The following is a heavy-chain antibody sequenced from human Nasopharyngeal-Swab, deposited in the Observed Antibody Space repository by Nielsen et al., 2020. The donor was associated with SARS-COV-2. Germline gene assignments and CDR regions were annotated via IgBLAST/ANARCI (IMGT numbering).Heavy chain of an antibody. CDR3: ASLNTAMVSGMDV. CDR1: GFTFDDYA. V-gene: IGHV3-9*01. Sequence: SLKISCAASGFTFDDYAMHWVRQAPGKGLERVSGISWNSGSIGYADSVKGRFTISRDNAKNSLYLQMNSLRAEDTALYYCASLNTAMVSGMDVWGQGTTVTVSS. J-gene: IGHJ6*02. CDR2: ISWNSGSI. D-gene: IGHD5-18*01.